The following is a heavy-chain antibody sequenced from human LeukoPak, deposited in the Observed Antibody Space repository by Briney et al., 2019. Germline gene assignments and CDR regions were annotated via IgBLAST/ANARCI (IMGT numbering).Heavy chain of an antibody. Sequence: PGRSLRLSCAASGFTFSSYGMHWVRQAPGKGLEWVAVIWYDGSNKYYADSVKGRFTISRDNSKNTLYLQMNSLRAEDTAVYYCARGGEYGYNYVDFDYWGQGTLVTVSS. CDR2: IWYDGSNK. D-gene: IGHD5-24*01. CDR3: ARGGEYGYNYVDFDY. J-gene: IGHJ4*02. V-gene: IGHV3-33*01. CDR1: GFTFSSYG.